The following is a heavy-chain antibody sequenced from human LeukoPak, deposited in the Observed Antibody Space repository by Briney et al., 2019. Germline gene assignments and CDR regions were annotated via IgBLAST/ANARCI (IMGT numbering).Heavy chain of an antibody. V-gene: IGHV1-18*01. D-gene: IGHD1-26*01. CDR1: GGTFSSYA. CDR3: ARWAGATLSRPTTDY. J-gene: IGHJ4*02. Sequence: EASVKVSCKASGGTFSSYAISWVRQAPGQGLEWMGWISAYNGNTNYAQKLQGRVTMTTDTSTSTAYMELRSLRSDDTAAYYCARWAGATLSRPTTDYWGQGTLVTVSS. CDR2: ISAYNGNT.